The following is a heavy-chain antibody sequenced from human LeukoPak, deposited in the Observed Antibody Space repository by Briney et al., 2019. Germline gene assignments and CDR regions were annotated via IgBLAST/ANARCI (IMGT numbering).Heavy chain of an antibody. CDR3: ARLCSFLEWLCPPFDY. D-gene: IGHD3-3*01. CDR2: IYLSGST. V-gene: IGHV4-38-2*01. CDR1: GYSISSGYY. J-gene: IGHJ4*02. Sequence: SETLSLTCAVSGYSISSGYYWGWIRQPPGKGLEWIGSIYLSGSTYYNPSLKSRVTISVDTSKNQFSLKLSSVTAADTAVYYCARLCSFLEWLCPPFDYWGQGTLVTVSS.